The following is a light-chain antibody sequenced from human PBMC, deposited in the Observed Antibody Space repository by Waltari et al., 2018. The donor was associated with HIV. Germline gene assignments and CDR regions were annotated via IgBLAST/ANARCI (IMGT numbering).Light chain of an antibody. CDR1: ALPNQY. CDR3: PAADRRGSSVV. CDR2: KDT. Sequence: YGLTQPPSVSVSPGQTATITCSGDALPNQYAYWYQQKEARPGQAPILIIDKDTERASEFHWRSAGSSSGTIATLTISGVQAEDEAVYYGPAADRRGSSVVFGGGTRLTV. V-gene: IGLV3-25*03. J-gene: IGLJ2*01.